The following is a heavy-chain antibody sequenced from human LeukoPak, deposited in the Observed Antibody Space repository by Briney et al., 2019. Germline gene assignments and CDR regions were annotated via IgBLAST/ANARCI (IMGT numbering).Heavy chain of an antibody. CDR3: AKPLLDTAMATGFDY. D-gene: IGHD5-18*01. Sequence: GGSLRLSCVVSGFTFSTHAMTWVRQAPGKGLERVSDISGPGGTTYYAASVKGRFTISRDNSKNTLYLQMNSLRAEDTAVYYCAKPLLDTAMATGFDYWGQGTLVTVSS. J-gene: IGHJ4*02. CDR2: ISGPGGTT. V-gene: IGHV3-23*01. CDR1: GFTFSTHA.